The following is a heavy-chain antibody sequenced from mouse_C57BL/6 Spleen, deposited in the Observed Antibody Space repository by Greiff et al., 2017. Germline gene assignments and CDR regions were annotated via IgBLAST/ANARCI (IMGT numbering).Heavy chain of an antibody. CDR2: ISSGSSTI. V-gene: IGHV5-17*01. CDR1: GFTFSDYG. D-gene: IGHD1-1*01. J-gene: IGHJ1*03. Sequence: EVKLMESGGGLVKPGGSLKLSCAASGFTFSDYGMHWVRQAPEQGLEWVAYISSGSSTIYYADTVKGRFTISRDNAKNTLFLQMTILRSEDTAMYYCARNYDGSRIYWYFDVWGTGTTVTVSS. CDR3: ARNYDGSRIYWYFDV.